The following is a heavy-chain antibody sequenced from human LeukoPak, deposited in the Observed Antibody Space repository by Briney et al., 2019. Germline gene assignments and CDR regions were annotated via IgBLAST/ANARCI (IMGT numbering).Heavy chain of an antibody. D-gene: IGHD3-10*01. J-gene: IGHJ5*02. CDR3: ARHYYGSGINWFDP. Sequence: SETLSLTCTVSGGSISSRDNYWGWIRQPPGKGLEWIGSIYNSGSTYYNPSLKSRVTISVDASKNPFSLNLYSVTAADTAVYYCARHYYGSGINWFDPWGQGTLVTVSS. CDR1: GGSISSRDNY. V-gene: IGHV4-39*01. CDR2: IYNSGST.